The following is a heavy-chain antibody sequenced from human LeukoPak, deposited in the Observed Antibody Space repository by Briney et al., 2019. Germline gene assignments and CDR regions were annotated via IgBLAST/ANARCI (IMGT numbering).Heavy chain of an antibody. V-gene: IGHV4-34*01. Sequence: SETLSLTCAVYGGSFSGYYWSWLRQPPGKGLEWIGEINHSGSTNYNPSLKSRVTISVDTSKNQFSLKLSSVTAADTAVYYCARALRRITMVRGALDYWGQGTLVTVSS. CDR2: INHSGST. CDR1: GGSFSGYY. D-gene: IGHD3-10*01. J-gene: IGHJ4*02. CDR3: ARALRRITMVRGALDY.